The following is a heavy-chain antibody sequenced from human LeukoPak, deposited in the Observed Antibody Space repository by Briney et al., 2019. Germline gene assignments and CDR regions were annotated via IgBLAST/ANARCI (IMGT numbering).Heavy chain of an antibody. V-gene: IGHV4-4*02. Sequence: PSETLSLTCAVSGDSMTSNNWWSWVRQPPGKGLEWIGDIYYTGRTNYNPSLKSRVTISVDKSKKQFSLKLDSVTAADTAIYYCARDRSTVTPPRPDAFDIWGQGTMVTVSS. CDR2: IYYTGRT. J-gene: IGHJ3*02. CDR3: ARDRSTVTPPRPDAFDI. CDR1: GDSMTSNNW. D-gene: IGHD4-17*01.